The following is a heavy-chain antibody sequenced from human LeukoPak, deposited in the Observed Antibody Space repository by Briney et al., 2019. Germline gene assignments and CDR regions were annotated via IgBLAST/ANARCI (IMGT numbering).Heavy chain of an antibody. Sequence: SETLSLTCAVSGGSISSSNWWSWVRQPPGKGLEWIGEINHSGSTNYNPSLKSRVTISVDTSKNQFSLKLSSVTAADTAVYYCARRGSSRYYNWFDPWGQGTLVTVSS. CDR2: INHSGST. J-gene: IGHJ5*02. V-gene: IGHV4-4*02. CDR1: GGSISSSNW. D-gene: IGHD6-13*01. CDR3: ARRGSSRYYNWFDP.